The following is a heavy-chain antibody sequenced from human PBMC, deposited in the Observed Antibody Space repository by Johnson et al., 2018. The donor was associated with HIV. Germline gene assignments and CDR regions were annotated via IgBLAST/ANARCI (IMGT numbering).Heavy chain of an antibody. V-gene: IGHV3-30*02. CDR1: GFTFSTYG. CDR2: IRSDGTNK. D-gene: IGHD1-26*01. CDR3: AKDRGSYYFYAFDI. J-gene: IGHJ3*02. Sequence: VQLVESGGGVVQPGRSLRLSCAAFGFTFSTYGIHWVRQAPGKGLEWVAFIRSDGTNKYYADSVKGRFTISRDNSKNTLYLQMNSLRAEDTAVYYCAKDRGSYYFYAFDIWGQGTMVTVSS.